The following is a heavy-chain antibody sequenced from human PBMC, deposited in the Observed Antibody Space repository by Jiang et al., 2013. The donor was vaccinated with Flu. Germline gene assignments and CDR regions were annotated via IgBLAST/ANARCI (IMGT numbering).Heavy chain of an antibody. Sequence: VQLLESGGGVVQPGRSLRLSCAASGFTFSSYGMHWVRQAPGKGLEWVAVISYDGSNKYYADSVKGRFTISRDNSKNTLYLQMNSLRAEDTAVYYCAKAVGDRAYGMDVWGQGTTVTVSS. CDR3: AKAVGDRAYGMDV. CDR2: ISYDGSNK. D-gene: IGHD4-17*01. J-gene: IGHJ6*02. CDR1: GFTFSSYG. V-gene: IGHV3-30*18.